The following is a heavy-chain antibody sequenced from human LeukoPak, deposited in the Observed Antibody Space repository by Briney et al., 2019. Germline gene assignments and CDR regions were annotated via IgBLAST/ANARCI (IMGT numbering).Heavy chain of an antibody. CDR3: AKDLESIAVAGPGFDP. CDR2: ISGSGGST. D-gene: IGHD6-19*01. V-gene: IGHV3-23*01. J-gene: IGHJ5*02. Sequence: PGGSLRLSCAASGFTFSSYAMSWVRQAPGKGLEWVSAISGSGGSTYYADSVKGRFTISRDNSKNTLYLQMNSLRAEDTAVYYCAKDLESIAVAGPGFDPWGQGTLVTVSS. CDR1: GFTFSSYA.